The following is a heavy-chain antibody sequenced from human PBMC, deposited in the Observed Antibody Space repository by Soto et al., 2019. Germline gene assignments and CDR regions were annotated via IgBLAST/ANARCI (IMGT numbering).Heavy chain of an antibody. CDR2: ISYDGSNK. Sequence: ESGGGVVQPGRSLRLSCAASGFTFSSYGMHWVRQAPGKGLEWVAVISYDGSNKYYADSVKGRFTISRDNSKNTLYLQMNCLRGEDTAVYYCAKGLLSSYFSGGSCYQEAYGMDVWGQGTTVTVSS. CDR3: AKGLLSSYFSGGSCYQEAYGMDV. CDR1: GFTFSSYG. J-gene: IGHJ6*02. D-gene: IGHD2-15*01. V-gene: IGHV3-30*18.